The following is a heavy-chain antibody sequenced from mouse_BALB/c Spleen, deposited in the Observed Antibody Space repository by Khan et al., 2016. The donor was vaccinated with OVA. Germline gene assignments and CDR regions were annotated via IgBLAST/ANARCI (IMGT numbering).Heavy chain of an antibody. CDR2: ISYSGST. D-gene: IGHD1-2*01. CDR1: GYSITSDYA. CDR3: ASLLRLPGYYAMDY. V-gene: IGHV3-2*02. Sequence: EVKLEESGPGLVKPSQSLSLTCTVTGYSITSDYAWNWIRQFPGNKLEWMGYISYSGSTSYNPSLKSRISITRDTSKNQFFLQLNSVTTEDTATYDCASLLRLPGYYAMDYWGQGTSVTVSS. J-gene: IGHJ4*01.